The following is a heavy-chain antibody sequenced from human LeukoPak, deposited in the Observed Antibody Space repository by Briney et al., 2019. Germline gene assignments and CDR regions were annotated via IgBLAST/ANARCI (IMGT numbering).Heavy chain of an antibody. CDR2: ISWNSGSI. CDR3: AKGPSGIAVAGSPKYFQH. Sequence: GGSLRLSCAASGFTFDDYAMHWVRQAPGKGLEWVSGISWNSGSIGYADSVKGRFTISRDNAKNSLYLQMNSLRAEDTALYYCAKGPSGIAVAGSPKYFQHWGQGTLVTVSS. D-gene: IGHD6-19*01. J-gene: IGHJ1*01. V-gene: IGHV3-9*01. CDR1: GFTFDDYA.